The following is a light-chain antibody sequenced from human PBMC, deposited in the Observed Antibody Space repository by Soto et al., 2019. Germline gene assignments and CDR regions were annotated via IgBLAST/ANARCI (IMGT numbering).Light chain of an antibody. J-gene: IGKJ4*01. CDR1: QTVSSC. V-gene: IGKV3D-20*01. CDR2: DAS. Sequence: APYAAPLSPSPRPPTMDFCGASQTVSSCLAWYQQKPGQAPTLLIYDASNWTTGIPYRFSGGGSGTDFTLTISRLEPEDFAVYYCQQFASYPLTFGGGTKVDIK. CDR3: QQFASYPLT.